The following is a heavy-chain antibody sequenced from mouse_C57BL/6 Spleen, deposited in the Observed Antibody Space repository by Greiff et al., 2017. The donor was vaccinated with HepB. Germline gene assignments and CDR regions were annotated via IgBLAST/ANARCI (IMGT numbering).Heavy chain of an antibody. D-gene: IGHD1-1*01. CDR2: IHPNSGST. V-gene: IGHV1-64*01. CDR3: ARDYYGSEANYFDV. Sequence: VQLQQSGAELVKPGASVKLSCKASGYTFTSYWMHWVKQRPGQGLEWIGMIHPNSGSTNYNEKFKSKATLTVDKSSSTAYMQLSSLTSEDSAVYYCARDYYGSEANYFDVWGTGTTVTVSS. J-gene: IGHJ1*03. CDR1: GYTFTSYW.